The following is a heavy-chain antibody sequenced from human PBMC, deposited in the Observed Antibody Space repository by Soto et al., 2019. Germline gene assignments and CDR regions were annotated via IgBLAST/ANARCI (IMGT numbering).Heavy chain of an antibody. CDR1: GGSINTNNW. CDR3: ARAKLCNSLSCPHSFDT. J-gene: IGHJ4*02. Sequence: HVHLQESGPGLVNASGTLSLTCGVSGGSINTNNWWSWVRQTPGQGLEWIAEVYHSGSTNYNPSLKSRLTISVDQSKNQFSLRLTSVTAADSAVYYCARAKLCNSLSCPHSFDTWGQGTLVSVSS. CDR2: VYHSGST. D-gene: IGHD2-2*01. V-gene: IGHV4-4*02.